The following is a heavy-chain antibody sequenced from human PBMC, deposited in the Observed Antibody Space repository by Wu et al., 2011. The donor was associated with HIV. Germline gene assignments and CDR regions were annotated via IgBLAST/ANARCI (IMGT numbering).Heavy chain of an antibody. J-gene: IGHJ4*02. Sequence: QVQLVQSGAEVKKPGSSVKVSCRASGRTFSSDSFSWLRQAPGQGLEWMGGIVPVLETPDYTQKFQGRLTITTDESASTVYMELSSLRSEDTAVYYCALRTRAGSGSDYWGQGTLVTVSS. V-gene: IGHV1-69*16. CDR1: GRTFSSDS. D-gene: IGHD3-10*01. CDR2: IVPVLETP. CDR3: ALRTRAGSGSDY.